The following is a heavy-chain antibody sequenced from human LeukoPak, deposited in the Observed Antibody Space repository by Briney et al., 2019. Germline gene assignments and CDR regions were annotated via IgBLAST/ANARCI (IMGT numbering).Heavy chain of an antibody. Sequence: GASVKVSCKTSGYTFTSFGISWVRQAPGQGLEWMGWISANNGNTNCAQKLQGRVTMTTDTSTSTAYMELRSLRSDDTAVYCARASSWSGYSYWGQGTLVTVSS. CDR2: ISANNGNT. CDR1: GYTFTSFG. CDR3: ARASSWSGYSY. J-gene: IGHJ4*02. V-gene: IGHV1-18*01. D-gene: IGHD3-3*01.